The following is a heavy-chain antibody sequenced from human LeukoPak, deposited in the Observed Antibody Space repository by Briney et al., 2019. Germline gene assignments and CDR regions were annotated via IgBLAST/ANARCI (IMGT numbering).Heavy chain of an antibody. Sequence: ASVKVSCKASGGTFSSYAISWVRQAPGQGLEWMGGIIPIFGTANYAQKFQGRVTITTDGSTSTAYMELSSLRSEDTAVYFCRTEPNSGSYFFDYWGQGTLVTVSS. CDR1: GGTFSSYA. CDR2: IIPIFGTA. J-gene: IGHJ4*02. CDR3: RTEPNSGSYFFDY. V-gene: IGHV1-69*05. D-gene: IGHD1-26*01.